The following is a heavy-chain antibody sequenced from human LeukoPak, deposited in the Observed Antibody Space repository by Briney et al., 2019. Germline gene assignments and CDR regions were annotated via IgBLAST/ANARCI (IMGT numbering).Heavy chain of an antibody. CDR1: GGSISSYY. D-gene: IGHD2-2*02. CDR2: IYYSGST. J-gene: IGHJ4*02. CDR3: ARSQELLYAVDY. V-gene: IGHV4-59*01. Sequence: SSQTLSLTCTVSGGSISSYYWSWIRQPPGKGLEWIGYIYYSGSTNYNPSLKSRVTISVDTSKNQFSLKLSSVTAADTAVYYCARSQELLYAVDYWGQGTLVTVSS.